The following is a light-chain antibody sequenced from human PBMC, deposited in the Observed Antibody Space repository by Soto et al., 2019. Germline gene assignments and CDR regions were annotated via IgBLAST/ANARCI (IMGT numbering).Light chain of an antibody. J-gene: IGKJ1*01. CDR2: VAS. CDR1: PSVTNF. CDR3: QQYNNWPRT. V-gene: IGKV3-15*01. Sequence: EIVLTQSPATLSLSPGERATLSCRASPSVTNFLAWYQQKPGQAPRLLIYVASTRATGVPARFSGSGYGTEFTLTISSLQSEDFAVYYCQQYNNWPRTFGQGTKVDIK.